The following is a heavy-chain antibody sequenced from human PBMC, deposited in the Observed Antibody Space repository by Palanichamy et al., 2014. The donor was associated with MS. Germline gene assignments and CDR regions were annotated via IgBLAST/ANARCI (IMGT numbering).Heavy chain of an antibody. CDR3: AKPGYYFGSGTSNFDS. D-gene: IGHD3-10*01. J-gene: IGHJ4*02. Sequence: EVQLLESGGGLVQPGGSLRLCCAASGFPFSNFAMAWVRQGPGRGLEWVSTISRSGPYYADSVKGRFTISRDNSKNTLFLQMNSLSAEDTAVYYCAKPGYYFGSGTSNFDSWGQGTLVTVSS. CDR1: GFPFSNFA. V-gene: IGHV3-23*01. CDR2: ISRSGP.